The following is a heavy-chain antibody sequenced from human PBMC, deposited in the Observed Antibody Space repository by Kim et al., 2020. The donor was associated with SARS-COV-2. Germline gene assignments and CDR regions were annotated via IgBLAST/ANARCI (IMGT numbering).Heavy chain of an antibody. J-gene: IGHJ4*02. CDR2: ISGPGDSR. CDR1: GLFFNNNA. D-gene: IGHD3-3*01. Sequence: GGSLRLSCAASGLFFNNNALSWVRQAPGKGLEWVSTISGPGDSRYYTDSVIGRFTISRDNVKHTLHLEMNRLRADDTAVYYCVNLPLPVFTVIFGEYFASWGQGTLVTVSS. CDR3: VNLPLPVFTVIFGEYFAS. V-gene: IGHV3-23*01.